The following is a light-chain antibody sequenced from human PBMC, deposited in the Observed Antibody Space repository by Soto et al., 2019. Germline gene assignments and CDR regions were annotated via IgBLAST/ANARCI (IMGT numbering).Light chain of an antibody. J-gene: IGLJ1*01. CDR3: FSYEGTYTSDV. CDR1: SSDIGGYYF. V-gene: IGLV2-11*01. Sequence: QSVLTQPRSVSGSPGQSVTISCTGTSSDIGGYYFFSWYQQHPGKAPKLIIYDVTKRPSGVPDRFSASKSGITASLTISGLQAEDEADYYCFSYEGTYTSDVFGTGTKGTLL. CDR2: DVT.